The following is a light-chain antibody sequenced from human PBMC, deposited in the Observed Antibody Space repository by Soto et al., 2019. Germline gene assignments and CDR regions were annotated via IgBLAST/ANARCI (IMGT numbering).Light chain of an antibody. CDR2: AAS. CDR1: QGISSY. V-gene: IGKV1-9*01. J-gene: IGKJ1*01. Sequence: IQLTQSPSSLSASVGDRVTITCRASQGISSYLAWYQRKPGKAPKLLIYAASTLQSGVPSRFSGSGSGTDFTLTISSLQPDDFATYYCQHYNSYSEAFGQGTKVDI. CDR3: QHYNSYSEA.